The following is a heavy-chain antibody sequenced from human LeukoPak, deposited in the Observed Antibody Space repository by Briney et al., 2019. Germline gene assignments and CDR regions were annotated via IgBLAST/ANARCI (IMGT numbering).Heavy chain of an antibody. J-gene: IGHJ4*02. Sequence: AASVKVSCKASGDTFSSYAISWVRQAPGQGLEWMGRIIPILGIANYAQKFQGRVTITADKSTSTAYMELSSLRSEDTAVYYCARTETAMGPPLDYGGQGTLVTVSS. CDR3: ARTETAMGPPLDY. CDR2: IIPILGIA. V-gene: IGHV1-69*04. D-gene: IGHD5-18*01. CDR1: GDTFSSYA.